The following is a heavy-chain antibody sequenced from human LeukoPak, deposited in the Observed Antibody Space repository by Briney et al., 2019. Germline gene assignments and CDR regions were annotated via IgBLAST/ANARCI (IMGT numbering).Heavy chain of an antibody. CDR3: ARGVGRGVRPYYMDV. CDR1: GYTSTSYG. CDR2: ISAYNGNT. D-gene: IGHD1-26*01. J-gene: IGHJ6*03. Sequence: ASVKVSCKASGYTSTSYGISWVRQAPGQGLEWMGWISAYNGNTNYAQKLQGRVTMTTDTSTSTAYMELRSLRSDDTAVYYCARGVGRGVRPYYMDVWGKGTTVTVSS. V-gene: IGHV1-18*01.